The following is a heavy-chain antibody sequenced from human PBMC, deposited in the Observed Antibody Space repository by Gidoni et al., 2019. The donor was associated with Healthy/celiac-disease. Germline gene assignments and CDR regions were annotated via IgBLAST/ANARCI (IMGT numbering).Heavy chain of an antibody. CDR3: ARVTVTHRDYGMDV. Sequence: LQQQESGPGLVGPSETLSLTVTATGCPHSSRSYSWGVNGQPPGTGLEGIGSISSSGSTDYNPSLKRRVTISVDTSNNQFSLKLSSVTAADTAVSYCARVTVTHRDYGMDVWGQGTTVTVSS. CDR1: GCPHSSRSYS. D-gene: IGHD4-17*01. CDR2: ISSSGST. V-gene: IGHV4-39*01. J-gene: IGHJ6*02.